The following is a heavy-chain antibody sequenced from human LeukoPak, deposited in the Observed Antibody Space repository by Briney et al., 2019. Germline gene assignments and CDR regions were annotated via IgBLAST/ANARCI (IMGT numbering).Heavy chain of an antibody. CDR3: ARGGYSFDY. Sequence: GGTLRLSCVASGFSFTKYWMTWVRQAPGKGLECVARLHPDGSERNYVGSVERRFTVFGDNAKSSLFLQMHSLRVEDTAVYYCARGGYSFDYLGQGTLVTVPS. V-gene: IGHV3-7*01. CDR1: GFSFTKYW. CDR2: LHPDGSER. J-gene: IGHJ4*02. D-gene: IGHD5-12*01.